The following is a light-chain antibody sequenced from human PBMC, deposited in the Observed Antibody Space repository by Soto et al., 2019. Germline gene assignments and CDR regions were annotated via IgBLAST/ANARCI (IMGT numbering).Light chain of an antibody. CDR1: QSVSSSY. V-gene: IGKV3-20*01. J-gene: IGKJ1*01. CDR2: GAS. Sequence: EIVLTQSPGTLSLSPGERATLSCRASQSVSSSYLAWYQQKPGQATRLLIYGASSRATGIPDRFSGSGSGTDFTLTISRLEPEDVAVYYCQQYGSSPPWTFGQGTKVEIK. CDR3: QQYGSSPPWT.